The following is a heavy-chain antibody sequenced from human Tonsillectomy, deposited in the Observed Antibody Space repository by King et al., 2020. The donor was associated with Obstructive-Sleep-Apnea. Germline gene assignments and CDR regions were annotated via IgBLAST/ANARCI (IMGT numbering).Heavy chain of an antibody. CDR3: ARTPKEGYSYDQHWFDP. Sequence: TLKESGPVLVKPTETLTLTCTVSGFSLSNARMGVSWIRQPPGKALEWLAHIFSNDEKSYSTSLKSRLTISKDTSKSQVVLTMTNMDPVDTTTYYCARTPKEGYSYDQHWFDPWGQGTLVTVSS. CDR2: IFSNDEK. J-gene: IGHJ5*02. V-gene: IGHV2-26*01. D-gene: IGHD5-18*01. CDR1: GFSLSNARMG.